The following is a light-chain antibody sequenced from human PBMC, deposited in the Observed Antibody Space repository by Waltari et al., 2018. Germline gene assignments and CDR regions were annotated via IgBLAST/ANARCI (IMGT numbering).Light chain of an antibody. Sequence: QSVLTQPRSVSGSPGQSVAISCTGTSSDVGAYDYVYWYQQYPGKAPKVMIYGVYKRPSGVPVRFSGSKSGNTASLTISGLQAEDEADYYCCSYANAKWVFGGGTRLTVL. CDR2: GVY. CDR1: SSDVGAYDY. J-gene: IGLJ3*02. CDR3: CSYANAKWV. V-gene: IGLV2-11*01.